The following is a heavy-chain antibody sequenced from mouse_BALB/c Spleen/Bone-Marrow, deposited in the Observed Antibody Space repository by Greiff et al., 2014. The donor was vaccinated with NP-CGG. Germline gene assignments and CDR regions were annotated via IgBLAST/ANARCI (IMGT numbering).Heavy chain of an antibody. Sequence: EVKLQESGGGLVQPGGSLKLPCAASGFDFSRYWMSWVRQAPGKGLEWIGEINPDSNTINYTPSLKDKFIISRDNAKNTLYLQMSKVRSEDTALYYCVRLGYYGSFAYWGQGTLVTVSA. CDR3: VRLGYYGSFAY. CDR1: GFDFSRYW. CDR2: INPDSNTI. J-gene: IGHJ3*01. V-gene: IGHV4-1*02. D-gene: IGHD1-2*01.